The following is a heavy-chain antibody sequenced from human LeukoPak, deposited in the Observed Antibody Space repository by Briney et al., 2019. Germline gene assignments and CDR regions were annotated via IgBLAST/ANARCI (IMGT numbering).Heavy chain of an antibody. V-gene: IGHV3-74*01. Sequence: GGSLRLSCAASGCTFSSYWMHWVRQAPGKGLVWVSRINSDGRSTSSADSVKGRFTIARDNSKNALYLQMNSLRAEDTSVYYCAREYSLLWFGELSGPMDVWGKGTTVTISS. CDR2: INSDGRST. J-gene: IGHJ6*03. D-gene: IGHD3-10*01. CDR3: AREYSLLWFGELSGPMDV. CDR1: GCTFSSYW.